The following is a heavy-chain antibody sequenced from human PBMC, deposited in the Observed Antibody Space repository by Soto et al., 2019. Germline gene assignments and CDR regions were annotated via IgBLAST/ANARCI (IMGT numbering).Heavy chain of an antibody. CDR2: IYHTGNT. Sequence: SETLSLTCTVSGGSISDDSYWSWIRQTPGKGLEWIGYIYHTGNTYYNPSLRSRVSISVDKSKSQFSLKLISVTAADTAVYFCARDEYQLLSSVSWFDSWGQGTLVAVSS. CDR1: GGSISDDSY. D-gene: IGHD2-2*01. J-gene: IGHJ5*01. CDR3: ARDEYQLLSSVSWFDS. V-gene: IGHV4-30-4*01.